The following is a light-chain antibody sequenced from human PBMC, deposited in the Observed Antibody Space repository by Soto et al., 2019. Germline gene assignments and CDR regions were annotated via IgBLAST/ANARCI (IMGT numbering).Light chain of an antibody. J-gene: IGKJ4*01. CDR2: AAS. CDR1: QGISSY. Sequence: DIQMTQSPSTLSAPAGDRVTITCRASQGISSYLAWYQQKPGKAPKLLIYAASTLQSGVPSRFSGSGSGTEFTLTISSLQPEDFATYYCQQLNSYPGLTFGGGTKVDIK. CDR3: QQLNSYPGLT. V-gene: IGKV1-9*01.